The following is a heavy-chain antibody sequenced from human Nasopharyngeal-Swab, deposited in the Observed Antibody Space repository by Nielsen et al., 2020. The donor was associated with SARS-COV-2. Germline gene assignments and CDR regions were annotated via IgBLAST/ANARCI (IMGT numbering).Heavy chain of an antibody. CDR2: IYSGGST. J-gene: IGHJ5*02. CDR3: ARLGSSSWYANWFDP. D-gene: IGHD6-13*01. Sequence: VRQAPGKGLEWVSVIYSGGSTYYADPVKGRFTISRDNSKNTLYLQMNSLRAEDTAVYYCARLGSSSWYANWFDPWGQGTLVTVSS. V-gene: IGHV3-53*01.